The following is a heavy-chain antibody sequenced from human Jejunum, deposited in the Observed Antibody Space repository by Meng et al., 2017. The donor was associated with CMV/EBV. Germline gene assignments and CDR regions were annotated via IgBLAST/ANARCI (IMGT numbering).Heavy chain of an antibody. D-gene: IGHD2-8*01. CDR1: YA. Sequence: YAIHWVRQAPGMRLEWVAVISYDGSNKYYADSVKGRLTISRDNSKNTLYLQMNSLRAEDTAVYYCAVTPLGYCINGVCKGGYWYFDLWGRGTLVTVSS. V-gene: IGHV3-30*04. CDR3: AVTPLGYCINGVCKGGYWYFDL. J-gene: IGHJ2*01. CDR2: ISYDGSNK.